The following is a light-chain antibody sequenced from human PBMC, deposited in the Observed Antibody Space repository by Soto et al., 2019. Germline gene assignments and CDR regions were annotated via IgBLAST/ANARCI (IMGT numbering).Light chain of an antibody. CDR2: SAS. CDR3: QQYSNWPPIT. V-gene: IGKV3-15*01. J-gene: IGKJ5*01. Sequence: EIVMSQSPGTLSVSPGERVTLSCRASQSVRTNLAWYQQKPGQAPRLLIYSASTRATGIPARFSGSGSGTEFTLTIGSLHSEDSVVYYCQQYSNWPPITFGQGTRLEIK. CDR1: QSVRTN.